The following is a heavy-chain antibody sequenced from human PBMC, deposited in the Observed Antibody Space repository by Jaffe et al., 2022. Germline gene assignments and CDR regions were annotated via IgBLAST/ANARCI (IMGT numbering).Heavy chain of an antibody. Sequence: EVQLVQSGAEVKKPGESLKISCKGSGYSFTSYWIGWVRQMPGKGLEWMGIIYPGDSDTRYSPSFQGQVTISADKSISTAYLQWSSLKASDTAMYYCARPQRIHDYSKAEGAFDIWGQGTMVTVSS. J-gene: IGHJ3*02. CDR2: IYPGDSDT. D-gene: IGHD4-4*01. CDR3: ARPQRIHDYSKAEGAFDI. CDR1: GYSFTSYW. V-gene: IGHV5-51*03.